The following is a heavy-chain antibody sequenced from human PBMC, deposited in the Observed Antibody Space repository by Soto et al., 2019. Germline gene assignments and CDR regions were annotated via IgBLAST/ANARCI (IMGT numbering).Heavy chain of an antibody. J-gene: IGHJ5*02. D-gene: IGHD1-26*01. CDR2: ISSGSAFI. Sequence: EVQVVESGGGLVKPGGSLRLSCNFTFSMYSMNWVRQASGKGLEWVASISSGSAFIKYADSLKGRFSISRANAKNSVSLQMNSLRAEDTAMYYCTRDQGGSYDSWFDPWGRGTLVTVSS. CDR1: FTFSMYS. CDR3: TRDQGGSYDSWFDP. V-gene: IGHV3-21*01.